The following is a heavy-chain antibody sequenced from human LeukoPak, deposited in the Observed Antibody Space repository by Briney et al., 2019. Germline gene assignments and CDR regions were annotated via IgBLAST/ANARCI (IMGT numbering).Heavy chain of an antibody. CDR2: IGIDSGNT. CDR1: GFPFIEYS. J-gene: IGHJ4*02. D-gene: IGHD1-1*01. V-gene: IGHV3-48*01. Sequence: GGSLRLSCTASGFPFIEYSMNWVRQAPGKGLEWISYIGIDSGNTKYADSVRGRFTISADKAKNSLHLQMNSLRVEDTAVYYCAKDHNYAFDNWGQGTLVSVAS. CDR3: AKDHNYAFDN.